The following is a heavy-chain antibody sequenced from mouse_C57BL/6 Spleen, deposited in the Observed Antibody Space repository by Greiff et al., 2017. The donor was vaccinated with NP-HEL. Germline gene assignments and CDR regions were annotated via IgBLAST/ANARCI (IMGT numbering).Heavy chain of an antibody. CDR1: GFTFSSYT. CDR2: ISGGGGNT. V-gene: IGHV5-9*01. CDR3: ARQGEYDWYFDV. Sequence: EVKLVESGGGLVKPGGSLKLSCAASGFTFSSYTMSWVRQTPEKRLEWVATISGGGGNTYYPDSVKGRFTISRDNAKNTLYLQMSSLRSEDTALYYCARQGEYDWYFDVWGTGTTVTVSS. D-gene: IGHD2-13*01. J-gene: IGHJ1*03.